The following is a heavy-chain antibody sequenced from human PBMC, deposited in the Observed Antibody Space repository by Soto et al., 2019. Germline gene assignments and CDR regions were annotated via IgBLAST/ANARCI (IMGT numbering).Heavy chain of an antibody. CDR1: GGSFSGYY. J-gene: IGHJ5*02. CDR2: INHSGST. CDR3: GRTSIAARRQWFAP. Sequence: SETLSLTCAVYGGSFSGYYWSWIRQPPGKGLEWIGEINHSGSTNYNPSLKSRVTISVDTSKNQFSLKLSSVTAADTAVYSCGRTSIAARRQWFAPWGQGTLVTVSS. V-gene: IGHV4-34*01. D-gene: IGHD6-6*01.